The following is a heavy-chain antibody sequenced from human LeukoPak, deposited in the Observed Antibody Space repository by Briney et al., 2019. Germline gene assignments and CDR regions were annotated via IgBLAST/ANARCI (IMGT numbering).Heavy chain of an antibody. V-gene: IGHV1-8*03. D-gene: IGHD2-15*01. CDR2: MNPNSGNT. Sequence: ASVKVSCKASGYTFISYDINWVRQATGQGLEWMGWMNPNSGNTGYAQKFQGRVTITRNTSISTAYMELSSLRSDDTAVCYCARARVCSGGSCYDFDYWGQGTLVTVSS. CDR1: GYTFISYD. J-gene: IGHJ4*02. CDR3: ARARVCSGGSCYDFDY.